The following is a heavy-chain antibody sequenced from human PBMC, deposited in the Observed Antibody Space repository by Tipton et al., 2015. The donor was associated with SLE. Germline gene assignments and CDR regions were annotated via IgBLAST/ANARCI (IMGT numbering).Heavy chain of an antibody. CDR1: GFTFSSYG. Sequence: SLRLSCAASGFTFSSYGMHWVRQAPGKGLEWVAFIRQDGSNKYYADSVQGRFTISRDNSKNKLYLQMNSLRAEDTAVYYCAKVLEGFWSALAYWGQGPLAAVSS. CDR3: AKVLEGFWSALAY. J-gene: IGHJ4*02. CDR2: IRQDGSNK. V-gene: IGHV3-30*02. D-gene: IGHD3-3*01.